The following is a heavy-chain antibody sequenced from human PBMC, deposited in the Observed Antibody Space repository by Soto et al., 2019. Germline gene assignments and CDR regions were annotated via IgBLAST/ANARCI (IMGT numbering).Heavy chain of an antibody. Sequence: QVQLVQSGAEVKKPGASVKVSCKASGYTFTSYGISWVRQAPGQGLEWMGWISAYNGNTNYAQKLQGRVTMTTDTSTSTAYMELRSLRSDDTAVYYCARAGQQLVRLPSKYYYYYYGMDVWGQGTTVTVSS. CDR2: ISAYNGNT. D-gene: IGHD6-6*01. V-gene: IGHV1-18*04. CDR3: ARAGQQLVRLPSKYYYYYYGMDV. J-gene: IGHJ6*02. CDR1: GYTFTSYG.